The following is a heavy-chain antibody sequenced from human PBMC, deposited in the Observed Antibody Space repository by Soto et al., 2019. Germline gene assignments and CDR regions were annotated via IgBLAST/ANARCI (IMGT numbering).Heavy chain of an antibody. CDR1: GFTFSSYW. CDR3: ARGETRPSTSSVY. J-gene: IGHJ4*02. V-gene: IGHV3-74*01. Sequence: EVQLVESGGGLVQPGGSLRLSCAASGFTFSSYWMHWVRQAPGKGLVWVSRINTDGSSTSYADSVKGRFTISRDNAKTTLYLQMNSLPAEDTAVYFCARGETRPSTSSVYWGQGTLVTVSS. D-gene: IGHD6-6*01. CDR2: INTDGSST.